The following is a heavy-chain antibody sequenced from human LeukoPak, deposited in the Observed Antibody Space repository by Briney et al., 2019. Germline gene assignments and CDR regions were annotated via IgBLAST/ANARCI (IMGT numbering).Heavy chain of an antibody. CDR3: ARGAYGGNDAFDI. CDR1: GFTFSDYY. J-gene: IGHJ3*02. CDR2: ISSSSTYT. D-gene: IGHD4-17*01. V-gene: IGHV3-11*05. Sequence: PGVSLRLSCAASGFTFSDYYMSWIRQAPGKGLEWVSYISSSSTYTNYADSVKGRFTISRDNAKNSLYLQMNSLRAEDTAVYYCARGAYGGNDAFDIWGQGTMVTVSS.